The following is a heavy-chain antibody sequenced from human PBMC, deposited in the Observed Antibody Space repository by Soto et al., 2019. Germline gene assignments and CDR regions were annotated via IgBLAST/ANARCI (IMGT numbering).Heavy chain of an antibody. CDR1: GFNFINYE. CDR3: AREEMTTIRVDAFDL. J-gene: IGHJ3*01. V-gene: IGHV3-48*03. D-gene: IGHD4-4*01. CDR2: ITSSSSTI. Sequence: EVQLVESGGGLVQPGGSLRLSCAASGFNFINYEMNWVRQAPGKGLEWLAYITSSSSTIYYADSVKGRFTISRDNAKNSLFLQMNNLRAEDTAVYYCAREEMTTIRVDAFDLWGQGTMVTVSS.